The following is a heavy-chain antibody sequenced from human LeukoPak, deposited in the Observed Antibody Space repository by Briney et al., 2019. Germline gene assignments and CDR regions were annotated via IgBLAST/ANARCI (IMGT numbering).Heavy chain of an antibody. V-gene: IGHV3-23*01. CDR1: GFTFSNYA. CDR3: ARTTVTTPGAFDI. J-gene: IGHJ3*02. D-gene: IGHD4-17*01. CDR2: LSGSGGAT. Sequence: GGSLRLSCAASGFTFSNYAMTWVRQAPGKGLEWVSILSGSGGATYYADSVKGRFTISRDNSKNTLYLQMNSLGAEDTAVYYCARTTVTTPGAFDIWGQGTMVTVSS.